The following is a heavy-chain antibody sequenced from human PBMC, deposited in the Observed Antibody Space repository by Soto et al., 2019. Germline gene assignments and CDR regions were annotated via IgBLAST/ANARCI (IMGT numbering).Heavy chain of an antibody. J-gene: IGHJ6*03. CDR3: ATYDSPYYYMDV. D-gene: IGHD3-16*01. Sequence: QVQLQESGPGLVKPSETLSLTCTVSGGSISRYFWSWIRQPPGKGLQWIGHIYYSGCTDYNPSLKSRVAISVDASKTHFSLRLNSVTAADAAVYYCATYDSPYYYMDVWGKGTTVTVSS. CDR2: IYYSGCT. CDR1: GGSISRYF. V-gene: IGHV4-59*13.